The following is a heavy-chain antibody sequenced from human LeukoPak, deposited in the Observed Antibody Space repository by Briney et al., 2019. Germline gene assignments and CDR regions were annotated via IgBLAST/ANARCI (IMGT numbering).Heavy chain of an antibody. CDR3: AREGYDFWSGYFRGLDH. CDR1: GFTFSSYA. D-gene: IGHD3-3*01. Sequence: GGSLRLSFAASGFTFSSYAMHWVRQAPGKGLEWVAVISYDGSNKYYADSVKGRFTISRDNSKNTLYLQMNSLRAEDTAVYYCAREGYDFWSGYFRGLDHWGQGTLVTVSS. J-gene: IGHJ4*02. CDR2: ISYDGSNK. V-gene: IGHV3-30-3*01.